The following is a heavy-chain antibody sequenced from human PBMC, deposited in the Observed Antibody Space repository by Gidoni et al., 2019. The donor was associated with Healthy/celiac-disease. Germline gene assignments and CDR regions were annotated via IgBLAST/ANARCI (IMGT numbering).Heavy chain of an antibody. CDR1: GGTFSRYA. CDR3: ARTPWFGELSGSGWFDP. Sequence: QVQLVQSGAEVKKPGSSVQVSCKASGGTFSRYAISWVRQAPGQGLEWMGRIIPILGRANYAQKFQGRVTITADKSTSTAYMELSSLRSEDTAVYYCARTPWFGELSGSGWFDPWGQGTLVTVSS. J-gene: IGHJ5*02. D-gene: IGHD3-10*01. CDR2: IIPILGRA. V-gene: IGHV1-69*04.